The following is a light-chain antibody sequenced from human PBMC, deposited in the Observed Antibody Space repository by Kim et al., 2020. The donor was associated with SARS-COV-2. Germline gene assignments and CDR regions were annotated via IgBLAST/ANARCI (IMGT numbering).Light chain of an antibody. CDR3: QHYKNWLRGT. CDR1: QSVNTN. J-gene: IGKJ1*01. V-gene: IGKV3-15*01. Sequence: EIVMTQSPATLSVSPGERVTLSCRASQSVNTNLAWYQQKPGQAPRLLIYGASTRATGIPVRFSGSGSETDFTLTISSLQSEDFAVYYCQHYKNWLRGTFGQGTKVEIK. CDR2: GAS.